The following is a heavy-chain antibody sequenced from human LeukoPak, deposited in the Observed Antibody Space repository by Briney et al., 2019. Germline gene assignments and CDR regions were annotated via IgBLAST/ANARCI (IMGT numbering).Heavy chain of an antibody. V-gene: IGHV3-15*01. CDR1: GFTFSNSW. CDR2: IKSKTGGGTT. J-gene: IGHJ4*02. Sequence: PGGSLRLSCAASGFTFSNSWMSWVRQTPGKGLEWVGRIKSKTGGGTTDYVAPVKGRFTISRDDSNNTLYLQMNSLKSEDTAVYYCTTDYGSGSYRYFNYWGQGTLVTVSS. D-gene: IGHD3-10*01. CDR3: TTDYGSGSYRYFNY.